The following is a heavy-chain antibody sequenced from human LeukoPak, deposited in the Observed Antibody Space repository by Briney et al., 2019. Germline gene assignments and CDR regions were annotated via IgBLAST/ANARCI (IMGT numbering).Heavy chain of an antibody. V-gene: IGHV3-23*01. D-gene: IGHD3-22*01. CDR3: AKGRDDSSGYYFTRDAFDI. J-gene: IGHJ3*02. CDR1: GFTVSSYA. CDR2: ISGSGGST. Sequence: GGSLRLSCAASGFTVSSYAMSWVRQAPGKGLEWVSAISGSGGSTYYADPVKGRFTISRDNSKNTLYLQMNSLRAEDTAVYYCAKGRDDSSGYYFTRDAFDIWGQGTMVTVSS.